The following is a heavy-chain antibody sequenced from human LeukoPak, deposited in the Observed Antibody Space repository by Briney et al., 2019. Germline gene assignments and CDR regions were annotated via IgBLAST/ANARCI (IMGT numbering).Heavy chain of an antibody. Sequence: SETLSLTCTVSGGSISSYYWSWIRQPPGKGLEWIGYIYYSGSTNYNPSLKSRVTISVDTSKNQFSLKLSSVTAADTAAYYCARHHDPPVGGYDWGFDYWGQGTLVTVSS. D-gene: IGHD5-12*01. J-gene: IGHJ4*02. V-gene: IGHV4-59*08. CDR2: IYYSGST. CDR1: GGSISSYY. CDR3: ARHHDPPVGGYDWGFDY.